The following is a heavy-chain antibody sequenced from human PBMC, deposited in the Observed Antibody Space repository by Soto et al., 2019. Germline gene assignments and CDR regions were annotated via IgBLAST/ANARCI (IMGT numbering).Heavy chain of an antibody. CDR2: IDPSDSYT. V-gene: IGHV5-10-1*01. D-gene: IGHD2-15*01. J-gene: IGHJ6*02. CDR3: ATPLRGYCSGGSCYYYYGMDV. CDR1: GYSFTSYW. Sequence: PGESLKISCKGPGYSFTSYWISWVRQMPGKGLEWMGRIDPSDSYTNYSPSFQGHVTISADKSISTAYLQWSSLKASDTAMYYCATPLRGYCSGGSCYYYYGMDVWGQGTTVTVSS.